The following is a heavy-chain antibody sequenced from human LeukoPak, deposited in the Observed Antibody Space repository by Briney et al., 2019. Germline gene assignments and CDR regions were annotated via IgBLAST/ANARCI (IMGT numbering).Heavy chain of an antibody. J-gene: IGHJ6*03. CDR1: GFTFSSYS. D-gene: IGHD2-2*01. CDR3: ARDRGYCSSTSCTYYYYMDV. V-gene: IGHV3-21*01. Sequence: GGSLRLSCAASGFTFSSYSTNWVRQAPGKGLEWVSSISSSSSYIYYADSVKGRFTISRDNAKNSLYLQMNSLRAEDTAVYYCARDRGYCSSTSCTYYYYMDVWGKGTTVTVSS. CDR2: ISSSSSYI.